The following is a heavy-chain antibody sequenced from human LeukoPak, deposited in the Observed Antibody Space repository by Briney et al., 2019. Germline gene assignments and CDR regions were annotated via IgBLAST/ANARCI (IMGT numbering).Heavy chain of an antibody. D-gene: IGHD2-2*02. V-gene: IGHV3-23*01. Sequence: GGSLRLSCAASGFTFSRYAMSWVRQAPGKGLEWVSAISGSGGSTYYADSVKGRFTISRDNSKNTLYLQMNSLRAEDTAVYYCATLRYCSGTSCYSDLVYWGQGTLVTVSS. CDR3: ATLRYCSGTSCYSDLVY. CDR1: GFTFSRYA. CDR2: ISGSGGST. J-gene: IGHJ4*02.